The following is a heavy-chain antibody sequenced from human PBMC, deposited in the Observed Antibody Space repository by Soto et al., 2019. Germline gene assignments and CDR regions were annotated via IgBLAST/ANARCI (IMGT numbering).Heavy chain of an antibody. CDR2: ISGSGGST. J-gene: IGHJ6*02. D-gene: IGHD3-9*01. CDR1: GFTFSSYA. V-gene: IGHV3-23*01. CDR3: ARTYDILTGYYPWSYGMDV. Sequence: PGGSLRLSCAASGFTFSSYAMSWVRQAPGKGLEWVSAISGSGGSTYYAGSVKGRFTISRDNSKNTLYLQMNSLRAEDTAVYYCARTYDILTGYYPWSYGMDVWGQGTTVTVSS.